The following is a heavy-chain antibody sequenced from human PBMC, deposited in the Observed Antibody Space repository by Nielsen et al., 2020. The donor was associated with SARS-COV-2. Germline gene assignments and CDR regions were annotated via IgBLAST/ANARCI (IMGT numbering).Heavy chain of an antibody. Sequence: SLKISCAASGFTFDYYAMHWVRQAPGKGLEWVSGISWNSGSIGYADSVKGRFTISRDNAKNSLYLQMNSLRAEDTALYYCATGAAAGTGNYYYGMDVWGQGTTVTVSS. CDR2: ISWNSGSI. CDR3: ATGAAAGTGNYYYGMDV. D-gene: IGHD6-13*01. V-gene: IGHV3-9*01. J-gene: IGHJ6*02. CDR1: GFTFDYYA.